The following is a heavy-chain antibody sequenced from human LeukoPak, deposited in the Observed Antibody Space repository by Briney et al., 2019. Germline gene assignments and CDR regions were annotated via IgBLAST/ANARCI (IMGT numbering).Heavy chain of an antibody. CDR3: AKGKDIVVVPAAMPTWFDP. CDR2: IILIFGTA. Sequence: SVKVSCKASGGTFSSYAISWVRQAPGQGLEWMGGIILIFGTANYAQKFQGRVTITTDESTSTAYMELSSLRSEDTAVYYCAKGKDIVVVPAAMPTWFDPWGQGTLVTVSS. CDR1: GGTFSSYA. D-gene: IGHD2-2*01. J-gene: IGHJ5*02. V-gene: IGHV1-69*05.